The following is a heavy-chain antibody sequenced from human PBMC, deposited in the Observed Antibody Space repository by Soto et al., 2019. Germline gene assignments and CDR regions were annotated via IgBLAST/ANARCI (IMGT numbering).Heavy chain of an antibody. Sequence: SEPLSLTCTVSGGSVISGSYYWSWIRQPPGKGLEWIGYMYYSENTNYNPSLKSRVTISIDTSKNQFSLKLTSVTAADTAVYYCARGGFYDFWSGYYLDYWGQGSPVTVSS. CDR3: ARGGFYDFWSGYYLDY. J-gene: IGHJ4*02. CDR1: GGSVISGSYY. D-gene: IGHD3-3*01. CDR2: MYYSENT. V-gene: IGHV4-61*01.